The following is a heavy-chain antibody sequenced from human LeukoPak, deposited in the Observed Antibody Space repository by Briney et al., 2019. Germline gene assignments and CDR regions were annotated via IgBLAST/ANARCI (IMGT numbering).Heavy chain of an antibody. Sequence: GGSLRLSCAASGFTFSSYSMNWVRQAPGKGLEWVSSISSSSSYIYYADSVKGRFTISRDNAKNSLYLQMNSLRAEDTAVYYCAKFNRQYCSSISCYGGFDYWGQGTLVTVSS. V-gene: IGHV3-21*01. J-gene: IGHJ4*02. CDR2: ISSSSSYI. D-gene: IGHD2-2*01. CDR1: GFTFSSYS. CDR3: AKFNRQYCSSISCYGGFDY.